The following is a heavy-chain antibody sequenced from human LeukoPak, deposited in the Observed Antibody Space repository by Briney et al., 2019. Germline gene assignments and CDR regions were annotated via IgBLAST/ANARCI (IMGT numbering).Heavy chain of an antibody. V-gene: IGHV3-33*01. CDR2: IWYDGSNK. CDR1: GFTFSSYG. J-gene: IGHJ4*02. Sequence: GGSLRLSCAASGFTFSSYGMHWVRQAPGKGLEWVAVIWYDGSNKYYADSVKGRFTISRDNSKNTLYLQMNSLRAEDTAVYYCARDHPDSSGYIYDYWGQGTLVTVSS. D-gene: IGHD3-22*01. CDR3: ARDHPDSSGYIYDY.